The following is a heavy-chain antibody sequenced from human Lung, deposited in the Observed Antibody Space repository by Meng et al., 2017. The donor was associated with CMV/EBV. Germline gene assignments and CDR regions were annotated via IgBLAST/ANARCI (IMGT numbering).Heavy chain of an antibody. CDR2: ISYDGDKK. D-gene: IGHD3-22*01. J-gene: IGHJ4*01. Sequence: GGSLRLSCVGSGYSFGNYAMHWVRQAPGKGLEWVAVISYDGDKKFYTDSVKGRFTISRDNSKNTLILQMNSLRTEDTAVYYCARVYYDSTNYYFSFSYWGHGTLVTVSS. CDR1: GYSFGNYA. V-gene: IGHV3-30*04. CDR3: ARVYYDSTNYYFSFSY.